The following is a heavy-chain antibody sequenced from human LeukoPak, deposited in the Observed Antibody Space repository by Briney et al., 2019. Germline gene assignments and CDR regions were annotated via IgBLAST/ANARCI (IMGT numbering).Heavy chain of an antibody. V-gene: IGHV5-51*01. CDR1: GYSFTSYW. CDR2: IHPGDSDT. Sequence: GESLKISCKGSGYSFTSYWIDCVRQMPGKGLEWMGVIHPGDSDTRYSPSFQGQVTISADKSISTAYLQWSTLKASDTAMYYCARRSRRSNVYYYTDVWGKGTTVIVS. CDR3: ARRSRRSNVYYYTDV. J-gene: IGHJ6*03. D-gene: IGHD4-11*01.